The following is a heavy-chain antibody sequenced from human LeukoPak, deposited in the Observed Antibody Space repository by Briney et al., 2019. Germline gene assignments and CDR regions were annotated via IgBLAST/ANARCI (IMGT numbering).Heavy chain of an antibody. CDR1: GFIFSSYA. J-gene: IGHJ6*03. V-gene: IGHV3-23*01. D-gene: IGHD3-10*01. CDR3: AAHHYYAAGSNLLHFYMDV. CDR2: VSGGGGTT. Sequence: GGSLRLSCAGSGFIFSSYAMTWVRQAPGKGLEWVSTVSGGGGTTYYADSGKGRFTISRDNLKKTVFLQMNSLRAEDTAIYYCAAHHYYAAGSNLLHFYMDVWGKGATVTVSS.